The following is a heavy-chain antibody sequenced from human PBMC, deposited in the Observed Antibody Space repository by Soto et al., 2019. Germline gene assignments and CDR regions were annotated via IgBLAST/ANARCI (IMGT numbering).Heavy chain of an antibody. CDR1: VGTFSSYA. V-gene: IGHV1-69*12. Sequence: QVQLVQSGAEVKKPGSSVKVSCKASVGTFSSYAISWVRQAPGQGLEWMGGIIPIFVTANYAQKFQGRVTITADESTSTAYMELRSLKSEVTAVYYCASQMQWSGYDSYFDYWGQGTLVNVSS. D-gene: IGHD5-12*01. CDR2: IIPIFVTA. CDR3: ASQMQWSGYDSYFDY. J-gene: IGHJ4*02.